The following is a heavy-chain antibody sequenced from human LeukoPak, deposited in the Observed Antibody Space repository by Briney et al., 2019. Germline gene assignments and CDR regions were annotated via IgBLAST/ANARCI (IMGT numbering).Heavy chain of an antibody. D-gene: IGHD3-22*01. J-gene: IGHJ4*02. CDR3: ARGRDSSGYYSGPGDY. V-gene: IGHV1-18*01. CDR1: GYTFTSYG. Sequence: ASVKVSCKASGYTFTSYGISWVRQAPGQGLEWMGWISAYNGNTNYAQKLQGRVTMTTDTSTSTAYMELRSLRSDDTAVYYCARGRDSSGYYSGPGDYWGQGTLVTVSS. CDR2: ISAYNGNT.